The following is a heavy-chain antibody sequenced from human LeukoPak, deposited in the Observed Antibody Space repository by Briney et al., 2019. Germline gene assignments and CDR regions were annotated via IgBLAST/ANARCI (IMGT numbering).Heavy chain of an antibody. J-gene: IGHJ4*02. CDR3: ARDTSNGWYYFDS. V-gene: IGHV4-59*01. Sequence: PSETLSLTCTVSGGSISSYYWSWIRQPPGKGLEWIGYIYSSGSTNYNPSLKSRVTISVDMSKNQFSLMLSSVTAADTAVYYCARDTSNGWYYFDSWGQGTLVTVSS. D-gene: IGHD6-19*01. CDR2: IYSSGST. CDR1: GGSISSYY.